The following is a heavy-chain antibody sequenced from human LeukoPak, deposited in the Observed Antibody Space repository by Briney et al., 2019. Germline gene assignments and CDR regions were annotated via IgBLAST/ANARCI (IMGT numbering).Heavy chain of an antibody. V-gene: IGHV4-59*01. CDR3: ARGPTGAWDL. J-gene: IGHJ5*02. Sequence: SETLSLTCSVSGASISDSYWSWIRQSPGRGLEWVGYTHYNGNTNHNPSLKSRVTTSLDTSKNQFSLRLSSVTAADTAVYYCARGPTGAWDLWGQRILVTVSS. CDR1: GASISDSY. CDR2: THYNGNT. D-gene: IGHD7-27*01.